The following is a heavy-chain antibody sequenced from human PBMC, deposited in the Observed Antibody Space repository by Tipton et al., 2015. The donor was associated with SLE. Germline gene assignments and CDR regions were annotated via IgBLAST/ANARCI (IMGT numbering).Heavy chain of an antibody. CDR3: ARGGSHFDY. D-gene: IGHD1-26*01. CDR2: ISSGSGSTI. J-gene: IGHJ4*02. V-gene: IGHV3-11*04. Sequence: AVSGFTVSDYYMSWIRQAPGKGLEWLSYISSGSGSTIYYTDSVKGRFTISRDNAKNSLSLQLNSLRTEDTAVYYCARGGSHFDYWGQGTLVTVSS. CDR1: GFTVSDYY.